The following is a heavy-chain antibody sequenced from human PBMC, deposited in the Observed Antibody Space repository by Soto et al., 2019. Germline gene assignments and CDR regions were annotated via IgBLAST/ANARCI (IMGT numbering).Heavy chain of an antibody. V-gene: IGHV1-18*01. Sequence: QVQLMQSGGEVKKPGASVKVSCRASGYTFIDYGITWVRQAPGQGLEWMGWISPYNDNTNYAQNLQGRVTMTTDTSTSTAYMELRSLRSDDTAVYYCARDISIPQYMTVIEYWGQGTLVTVSS. CDR2: ISPYNDNT. D-gene: IGHD3-16*01. CDR3: ARDISIPQYMTVIEY. J-gene: IGHJ4*02. CDR1: GYTFIDYG.